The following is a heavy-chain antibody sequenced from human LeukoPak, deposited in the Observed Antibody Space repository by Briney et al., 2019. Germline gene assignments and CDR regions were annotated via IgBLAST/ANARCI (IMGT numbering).Heavy chain of an antibody. D-gene: IGHD3-10*01. CDR3: ANHFG. Sequence: GGSLRLSCAASGFTVSSNFMHWVRQAPGKGLEWVAGIHNDYRTFYADSVKGRFTILRDDSANTVYLQMNSLRAEDTAIFYCANHFGGGQGALVTVSS. J-gene: IGHJ4*02. V-gene: IGHV3-53*01. CDR1: GFTVSSNF. CDR2: IHNDYRT.